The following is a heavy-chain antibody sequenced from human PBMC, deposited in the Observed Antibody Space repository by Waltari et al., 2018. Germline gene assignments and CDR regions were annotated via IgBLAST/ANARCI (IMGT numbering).Heavy chain of an antibody. J-gene: IGHJ4*02. V-gene: IGHV3-23*04. CDR2: ISGSGGNT. Sequence: EVQLVESGGGLVQPGGSLRLSCAASGVTFRSYGMNWVRQAAGKGLEWVSGISGSGGNTYYADSVKGRFTISRDNSKSTLSLQMNSVRADDTAVYYCARGAAYSRFDYWGQGTLVTVSS. D-gene: IGHD5-18*01. CDR3: ARGAAYSRFDY. CDR1: GVTFRSYG.